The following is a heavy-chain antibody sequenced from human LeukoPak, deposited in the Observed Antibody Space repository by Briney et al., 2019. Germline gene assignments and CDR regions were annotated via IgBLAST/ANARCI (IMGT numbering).Heavy chain of an antibody. CDR3: ARHFLWRGGYSYGLIDY. J-gene: IGHJ4*02. Sequence: SETLSLTCTVSGGSISSYYWSWIRQPPGKGLEWIGYIYYSGSTNYNPSLKSRVTISVDTSKNQFSLKLSSVTAADTAVYYCARHFLWRGGYSYGLIDYWGQGTLVTVSS. D-gene: IGHD5-18*01. V-gene: IGHV4-59*08. CDR2: IYYSGST. CDR1: GGSISSYY.